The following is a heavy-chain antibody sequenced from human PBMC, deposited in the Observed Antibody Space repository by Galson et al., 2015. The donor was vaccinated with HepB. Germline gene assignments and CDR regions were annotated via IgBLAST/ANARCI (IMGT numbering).Heavy chain of an antibody. CDR3: ARVISRTTYSWFAP. D-gene: IGHD1-1*01. J-gene: IGHJ5*02. CDR1: GYNFISYG. CDR2: INAENGNT. Sequence: SVKVSCKASGYNFISYGISWVRQAAGQGLEWMGWINAENGNTIYAQKFQGRVTMTTDTSTNTAYMELRTLTSDDTALYYCARVISRTTYSWFAPWGQGTLVTVSS. V-gene: IGHV1-18*01.